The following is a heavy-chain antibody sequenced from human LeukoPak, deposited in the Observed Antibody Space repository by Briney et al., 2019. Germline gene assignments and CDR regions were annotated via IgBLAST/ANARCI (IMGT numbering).Heavy chain of an antibody. CDR1: GYTFTGYY. J-gene: IGHJ4*02. V-gene: IGHV1-2*02. CDR2: INPNSGGT. CDR3: AKAELCTTTNCYYDY. Sequence: ASVKVSCKASGYTFTGYYMHWVRQAPGQGLEWMGWINPNSGGTNYAQKFQGRVTMTRDTSISTAYMELSRLRSDDTAVYYCAKAELCTTTNCYYDYWGQGTLVTVSS. D-gene: IGHD2-2*01.